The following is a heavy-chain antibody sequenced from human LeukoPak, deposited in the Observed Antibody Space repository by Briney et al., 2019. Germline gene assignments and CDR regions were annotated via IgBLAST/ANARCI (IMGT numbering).Heavy chain of an antibody. CDR2: MNPNSGNT. V-gene: IGHV1-8*01. J-gene: IGHJ4*02. CDR1: GYTFTSYD. CDR3: ARGHYGDYRFDY. Sequence: ASVKVSCKASGYTFTSYDINWVRQGTGQGLEWMGWMNPNSGNTGYAQKFQGRVTMTRNTSISTAYMELSSLRSEDTAVYYCARGHYGDYRFDYWGQGTLVTVSS. D-gene: IGHD4-17*01.